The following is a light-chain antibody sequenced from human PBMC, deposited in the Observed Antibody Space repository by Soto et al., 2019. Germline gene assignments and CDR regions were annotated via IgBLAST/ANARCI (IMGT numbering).Light chain of an antibody. CDR3: QQYNNWPLT. Sequence: EIVMTQSPATLSVSPGERATLSCRASQSVGSNLAWYQQKPGQAPRLLIFGASTRATGLPARFSGSGSGTEFTLTISILQSEDFAVYYCQQYNNWPLTFGGGTKVEIK. J-gene: IGKJ4*01. CDR1: QSVGSN. V-gene: IGKV3-15*01. CDR2: GAS.